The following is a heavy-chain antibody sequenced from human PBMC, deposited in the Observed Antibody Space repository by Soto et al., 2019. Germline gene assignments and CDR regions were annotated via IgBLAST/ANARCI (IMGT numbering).Heavy chain of an antibody. D-gene: IGHD3-10*01. CDR3: SSTGKLYYYYTTGLPFEP. V-gene: IGHV4-39*07. CDR2: IYYSGST. Sequence: SENLSVTCTVSGGFIISSSYYWVWIRQAPGKGLEWIAGIYYSGSTYYNPSLKSRVTISVVRSKNQFSLKLSSVTAADTAVYYCSSTGKLYYYYTTGLPFEPWGPGILVT. CDR1: GGFIISSSYY. J-gene: IGHJ5*02.